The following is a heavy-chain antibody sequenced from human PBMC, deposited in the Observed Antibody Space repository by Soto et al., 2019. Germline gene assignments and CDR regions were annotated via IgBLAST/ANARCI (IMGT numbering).Heavy chain of an antibody. V-gene: IGHV3-30*18. D-gene: IGHD6-13*01. J-gene: IGHJ6*02. Sequence: PGGSLRLSCAASGFTFSSYGMHWVRQAPGKGLEWVAVISYDGSNKYYADSVKGRFTISRDNSKNTLYLQMNSLRAEDTAVYYCAKDIGGSSSWYGVGHYYYYGMDVWGQGTTVTVSS. CDR1: GFTFSSYG. CDR2: ISYDGSNK. CDR3: AKDIGGSSSWYGVGHYYYYGMDV.